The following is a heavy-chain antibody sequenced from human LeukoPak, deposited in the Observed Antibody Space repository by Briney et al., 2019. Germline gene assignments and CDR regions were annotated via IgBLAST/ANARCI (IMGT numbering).Heavy chain of an antibody. J-gene: IGHJ4*02. V-gene: IGHV3-48*01. CDR3: AREANPIVDWLLYPLDY. D-gene: IGHD3-9*01. Sequence: GGSLRLSCAASGFTFSSYSMNWVRQAPGKGLEWVSYISSSSSTIYYADSVKDRFTISRDNAKNSLYLQMNSLRAEDTAVYYCAREANPIVDWLLYPLDYGGQGTLVTVSS. CDR2: ISSSSSTI. CDR1: GFTFSSYS.